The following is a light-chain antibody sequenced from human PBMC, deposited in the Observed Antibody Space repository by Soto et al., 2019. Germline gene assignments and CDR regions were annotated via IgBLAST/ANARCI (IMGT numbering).Light chain of an antibody. Sequence: DIVMTQSPASLAVSLGERATINCKSSQSVLYSSNNKNYLAWYQQKPGQPPKLLISWASTREFGVPDRFSGSGSGTDFTLTISSLQAEDVAVYYCQQYYGSPPRTFGQGTKVEIK. V-gene: IGKV4-1*01. CDR1: QSVLYSSNNKNY. J-gene: IGKJ1*01. CDR3: QQYYGSPPRT. CDR2: WAS.